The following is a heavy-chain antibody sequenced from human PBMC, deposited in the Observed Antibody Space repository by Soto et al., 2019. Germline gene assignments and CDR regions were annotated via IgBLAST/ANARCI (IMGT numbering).Heavy chain of an antibody. CDR1: GYTFTSYG. Sequence: QVPLVQSGAEVKKPGASVKVSCKASGYTFTSYGISWVRQAPGQGLEWMGWISAYNGNTNYAQKLQGRVTMTTDTSTSTAYMELRSLRSDDTAVYYCARGGYCSSTSCYSPVYYYYYGMDVWGQGTTVTVSS. CDR2: ISAYNGNT. D-gene: IGHD2-2*01. J-gene: IGHJ6*02. CDR3: ARGGYCSSTSCYSPVYYYYYGMDV. V-gene: IGHV1-18*04.